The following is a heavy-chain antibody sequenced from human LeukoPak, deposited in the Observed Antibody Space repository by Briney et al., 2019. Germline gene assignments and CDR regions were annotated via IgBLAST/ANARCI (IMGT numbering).Heavy chain of an antibody. CDR3: ARGGMARLSAFDI. Sequence: SETLSLTCTVSGGSISSYYWSWIRQPAGKGLEWIGRISTSGTTNYNPSLKSRVTISVDTSKNQFSLKLSSVTAADTAVYYCARGGMARLSAFDIWGQGTMVTVSS. CDR1: GGSISSYY. CDR2: ISTSGTT. V-gene: IGHV4-4*07. D-gene: IGHD5-24*01. J-gene: IGHJ3*02.